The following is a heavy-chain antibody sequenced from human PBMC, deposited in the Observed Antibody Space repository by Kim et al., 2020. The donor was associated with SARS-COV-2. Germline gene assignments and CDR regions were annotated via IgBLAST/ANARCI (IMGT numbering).Heavy chain of an antibody. J-gene: IGHJ3*01. V-gene: IGHV4-31*03. CDR1: GASISSGAYY. Sequence: SETLSLTCSVSGASISSGAYYWSWIRQHPGKGLEWIGYIYYTGSTFYNPSLKSRVTISADTSRNQFSLSLTSVTAADTAMYYCARFEDGVVGALTWGQGTMVTVSS. CDR3: ARFEDGVVGALT. CDR2: IYYTGST. D-gene: IGHD2-15*01.